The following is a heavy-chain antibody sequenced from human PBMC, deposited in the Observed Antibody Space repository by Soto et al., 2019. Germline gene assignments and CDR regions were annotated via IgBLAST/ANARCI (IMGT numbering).Heavy chain of an antibody. J-gene: IGHJ4*02. CDR2: ISAHNGNT. V-gene: IGHV1-18*01. D-gene: IGHD1-1*01. CDR3: ARGRYGDY. CDR1: GYGFSTYG. Sequence: QVHLVQSGAEVKMPGGSVKVSCKGTGYGFSTYGITWVRQAPGQGLEWMAWISAHNGNTNYAQKLQGRVTVTRDTSTSTAYMELRSLRSDDTAVYYCARGRYGDYWGQGALVTVSS.